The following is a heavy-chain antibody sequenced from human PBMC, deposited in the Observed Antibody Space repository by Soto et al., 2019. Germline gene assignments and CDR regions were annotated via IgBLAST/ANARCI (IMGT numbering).Heavy chain of an antibody. CDR1: GYTFTGYY. V-gene: IGHV1-2*04. J-gene: IGHJ6*02. Sequence: ASVKVSCKASGYTFTGYYMHWVRQAPGQGLEWMGWINPNSGGTNYAQKFQGWVTMTRDMSISTAYMELSRLRSDDTAVYYCATYCSGGSCYSEDYYYGMDVWGQGTTVTVSS. CDR2: INPNSGGT. D-gene: IGHD2-15*01. CDR3: ATYCSGGSCYSEDYYYGMDV.